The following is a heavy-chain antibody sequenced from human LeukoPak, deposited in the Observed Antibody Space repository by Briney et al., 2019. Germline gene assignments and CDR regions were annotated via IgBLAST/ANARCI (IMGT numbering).Heavy chain of an antibody. J-gene: IGHJ5*02. CDR2: INTDGSST. CDR1: GFTFSSYW. D-gene: IGHD3-22*01. CDR3: ARDPGYYDSAKNWFDP. Sequence: GGSLTLPCAASGFTFSSYWMHWVRQAPGKGLVWVSRINTDGSSTSYADSVKGRFTISRDSAKNTLYLQMNSLRAEDTAVYYCARDPGYYDSAKNWFDPWGQGTMVTVSS. V-gene: IGHV3-74*01.